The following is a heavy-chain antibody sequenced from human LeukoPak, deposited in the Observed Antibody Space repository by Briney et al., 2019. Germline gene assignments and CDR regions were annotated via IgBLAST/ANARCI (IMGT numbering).Heavy chain of an antibody. D-gene: IGHD3-9*01. Sequence: GGSLRLSCAASGFTFSSYGMHWVRQAPGKGPEWVAVISYDGSNKYYADSVKGRFTISRDNSKNTLYLQMNSLRAEDTAVYYCAKLSILTPGTSDYWGQGTLVTVSS. CDR3: AKLSILTPGTSDY. CDR2: ISYDGSNK. CDR1: GFTFSSYG. V-gene: IGHV3-30*18. J-gene: IGHJ4*02.